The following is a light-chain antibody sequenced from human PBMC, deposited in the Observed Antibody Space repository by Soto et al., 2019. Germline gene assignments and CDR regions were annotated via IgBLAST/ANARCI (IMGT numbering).Light chain of an antibody. J-gene: IGKJ1*01. CDR2: ELS. Sequence: DDVMTQSPLSLPVTLGQPASISCRSSQSFVYNDGNTYLDWFQQRPGQSPRRLIYELSNWDSGVPDRVSGSGSGADFTRNISCVEAEEVRVDYCMHGTFWLGTFGHRTKVVIK. CDR3: MHGTFWLGT. V-gene: IGKV2D-30*01. CDR1: QSFVYNDGNTY.